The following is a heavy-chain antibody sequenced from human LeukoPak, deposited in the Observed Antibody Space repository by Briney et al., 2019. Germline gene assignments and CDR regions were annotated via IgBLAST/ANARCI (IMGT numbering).Heavy chain of an antibody. D-gene: IGHD6-19*01. Sequence: GGSLRLSCATSGFTFDDYTMHWVRQTPGKGLEWVSLINWDGSSTYYADSVKGRFTISRDNAKNTLYLQMNSLRAEETAVYYCATVGRGYSSWGDYYYYYMDVWGKGTTVTISS. J-gene: IGHJ6*03. V-gene: IGHV3-43*01. CDR3: ATVGRGYSSWGDYYYYYMDV. CDR2: INWDGSST. CDR1: GFTFDDYT.